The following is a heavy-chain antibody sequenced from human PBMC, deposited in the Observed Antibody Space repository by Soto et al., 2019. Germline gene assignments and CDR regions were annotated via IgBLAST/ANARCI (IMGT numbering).Heavy chain of an antibody. J-gene: IGHJ4*02. V-gene: IGHV3-64D*06. Sequence: LRLSCSASGFPFINHAMHWVRQAPGKGLEYVSAINYNGGTTYYVDSVKGRFTISRDNSKNTLYLQMSSLKVEDTAMYHCVTWGGIEARNLDHWGQGTLVTV. CDR3: VTWGGIEARNLDH. CDR2: INYNGGTT. D-gene: IGHD6-6*01. CDR1: GFPFINHA.